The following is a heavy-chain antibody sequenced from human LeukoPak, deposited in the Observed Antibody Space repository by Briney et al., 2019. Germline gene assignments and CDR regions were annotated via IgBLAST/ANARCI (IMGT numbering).Heavy chain of an antibody. J-gene: IGHJ4*02. CDR2: INHSGST. CDR1: GGSFSGYY. D-gene: IGHD3-22*01. V-gene: IGHV4-34*01. CDR3: ARGTSFSSYYYDSGGYYSTYYFDY. Sequence: PSETLSLTCAVYGGSFSGYYWSWIRQPPGKGLEWIGEINHSGSTNYIPSLKSRVTISVDTSKNQFSLKLSSVTAADTAVYYCARGTSFSSYYYDSGGYYSTYYFDYWGQGTLVTVSS.